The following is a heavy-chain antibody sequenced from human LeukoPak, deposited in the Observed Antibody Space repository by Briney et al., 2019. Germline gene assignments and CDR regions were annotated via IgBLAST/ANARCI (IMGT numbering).Heavy chain of an antibody. CDR1: GGSISSSSYY. V-gene: IGHV4-39*07. CDR3: ARDLYGSGSLYNWFDP. J-gene: IGHJ5*02. Sequence: PSETLSLTCTVSGGSISSSSYYWGWIRQPPGKGLEWIGSIYYSGSTYYNPSLKSRVTISVDTSKNQFSLKLSSVTAADTAVYYCARDLYGSGSLYNWFDPWGQGTLVTVSS. D-gene: IGHD3-10*01. CDR2: IYYSGST.